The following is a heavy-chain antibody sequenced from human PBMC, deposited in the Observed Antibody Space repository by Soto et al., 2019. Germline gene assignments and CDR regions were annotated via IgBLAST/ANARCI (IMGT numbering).Heavy chain of an antibody. D-gene: IGHD2-2*01. CDR3: ARWGRSGSISGKKNKGSNWFDP. CDR1: GYTFTSYG. CDR2: ISAYNGNT. J-gene: IGHJ5*02. V-gene: IGHV1-18*01. Sequence: ASVKVSCKASGYTFTSYGISWVRQAPGQGLEWMGWISAYNGNTNYAQKLQGRVTMTTDTSTSTAYMELRSLRSDDTAVYYCARWGRSGSISGKKNKGSNWFDPWGQGTLVTVSS.